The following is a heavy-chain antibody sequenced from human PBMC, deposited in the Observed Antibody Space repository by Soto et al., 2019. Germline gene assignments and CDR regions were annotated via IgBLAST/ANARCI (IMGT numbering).Heavy chain of an antibody. D-gene: IGHD2-15*01. CDR1: GGTFSSYT. CDR2: IIPILGIA. J-gene: IGHJ4*02. CDR3: ARVVGKDCSGGSCFLFDY. V-gene: IGHV1-69*02. Sequence: SVKVSCKASGGTFSSYTISWVRQAPGQGLEWMGRIIPILGIANYAQKFQGRVTITADKSTSTAYMELSSLRSEDTAVYYCARVVGKDCSGGSCFLFDYWGQGTLVTVSS.